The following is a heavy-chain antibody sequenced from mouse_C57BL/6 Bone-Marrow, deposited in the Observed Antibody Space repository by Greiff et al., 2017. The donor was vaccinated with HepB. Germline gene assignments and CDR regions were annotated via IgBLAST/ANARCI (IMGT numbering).Heavy chain of an antibody. V-gene: IGHV1-69*01. CDR3: ARLDYSSYYYAMDY. D-gene: IGHD2-5*01. Sequence: QVQLQQPGAELVMPGASVKLSCKASGYTFTSYWMHWVKQRPGQGLEWIGEIDPSDSYTNYNQKFKGKSTLTVDKSSSTAYMQLSSLTSEDSAVYYCARLDYSSYYYAMDYWGQGTSVTVSS. J-gene: IGHJ4*01. CDR1: GYTFTSYW. CDR2: IDPSDSYT.